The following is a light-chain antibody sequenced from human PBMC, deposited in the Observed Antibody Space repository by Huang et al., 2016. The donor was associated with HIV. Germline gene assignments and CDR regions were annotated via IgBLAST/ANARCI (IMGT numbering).Light chain of an antibody. V-gene: IGKV3-20*01. CDR3: QHYGSSLIT. Sequence: EIVLTKSPGTVSLSPGERATLSCRASQSVGNYLAWYQQQPGQAPRLLIYDASSRATGIPDRFRGSGSGTDFTLTISRLEPEDFAVYYCQHYGSSLITFGQGTRLEIK. CDR2: DAS. J-gene: IGKJ5*01. CDR1: QSVGNY.